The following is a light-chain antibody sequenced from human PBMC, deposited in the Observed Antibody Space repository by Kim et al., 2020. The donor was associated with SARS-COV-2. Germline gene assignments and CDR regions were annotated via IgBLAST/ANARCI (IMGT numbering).Light chain of an antibody. CDR1: NIGSKN. CDR2: RDS. J-gene: IGLJ3*02. Sequence: SVALGQTARITCGGNNIGSKNVHWYQKKPGQAPVLVIYRDSNRPSGIPERFSGSNSGNTATLTISRAQAGDEADYYCQVWDSSTRVFGGGTQLTVL. V-gene: IGLV3-9*01. CDR3: QVWDSSTRV.